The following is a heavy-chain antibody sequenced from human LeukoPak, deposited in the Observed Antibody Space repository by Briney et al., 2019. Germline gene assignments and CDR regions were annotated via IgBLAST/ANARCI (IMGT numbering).Heavy chain of an antibody. CDR2: LQRDGTT. Sequence: GGSLRLSCAASGFTVSSNTVIWVRQAPGKGLEWVSVLQRDGTTYYKDSVEGRFTISRDNSKNTIYLQMNSLRAEDTAIYYCAGGDYNWSGFDPWGQGTLVTVSS. CDR3: AGGDYNWSGFDP. J-gene: IGHJ5*02. D-gene: IGHD1-20*01. CDR1: GFTVSSNT. V-gene: IGHV3-53*01.